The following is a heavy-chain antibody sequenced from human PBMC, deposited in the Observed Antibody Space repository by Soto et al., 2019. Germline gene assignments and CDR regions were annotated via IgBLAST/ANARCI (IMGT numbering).Heavy chain of an antibody. CDR2: IYYSGST. CDR1: SGSISSAIYS. CDR3: ARHTPAISISDH. V-gene: IGHV4-39*01. D-gene: IGHD2-15*01. J-gene: IGHJ4*02. Sequence: SETLSLTCTVSSGSISSAIYSWDWIRQPPGKGLEWIGSIYYSGSTYYNPSLKSRVTISVDTSKNQFSLKLSSVTAADTAVYYCARHTPAISISDHWGQGTLVTVSS.